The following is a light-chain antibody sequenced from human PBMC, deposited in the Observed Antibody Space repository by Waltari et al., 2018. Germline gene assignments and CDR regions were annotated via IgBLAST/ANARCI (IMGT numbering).Light chain of an antibody. CDR1: SLRSYY. Sequence: SSELTQDPAVSVALGQTVRITCQGDSLRSYYASWYQQKPGQAPVLVIYGKNNRPSGIPDPLPGSSSGNTASLTITGAQAEDEADYYCNSRDSSGNHLDWVFGGGTKLTVL. J-gene: IGLJ3*02. CDR3: NSRDSSGNHLDWV. CDR2: GKN. V-gene: IGLV3-19*01.